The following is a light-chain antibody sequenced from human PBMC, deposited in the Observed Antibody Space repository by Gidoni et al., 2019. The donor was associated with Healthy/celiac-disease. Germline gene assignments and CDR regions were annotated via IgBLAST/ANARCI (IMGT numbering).Light chain of an antibody. CDR1: QSVSSSY. CDR3: QQYGSSPTWT. Sequence: TVFTQSPGTLSLSPGERATLPCMASQSVSSSYLAWYKQKPGQDPRLLIYGASSRATRIPDMFSGSGYGTDFTLSISRLEPEELAVYFCQQYGSSPTWTFGQGTKVEIK. CDR2: GAS. V-gene: IGKV3-20*01. J-gene: IGKJ1*01.